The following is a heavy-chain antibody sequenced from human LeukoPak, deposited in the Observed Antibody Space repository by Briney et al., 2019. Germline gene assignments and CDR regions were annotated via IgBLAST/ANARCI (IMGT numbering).Heavy chain of an antibody. CDR2: IYYSGST. D-gene: IGHD3-16*01. CDR1: GGSISSSSYY. J-gene: IGHJ4*02. V-gene: IGHV4-39*01. Sequence: SETLSLTCTVSGGSISSSSYYWGWLRQPPGKGLEWIGSIYYSGSTYYNPSLKSRVTISVDTSKNQFSLKLSSVTAADTAVYYCARPIWAQGHFDYWGQGTLVTVSS. CDR3: ARPIWAQGHFDY.